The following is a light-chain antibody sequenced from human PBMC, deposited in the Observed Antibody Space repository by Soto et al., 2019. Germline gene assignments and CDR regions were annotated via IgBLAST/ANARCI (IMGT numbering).Light chain of an antibody. J-gene: IGKJ4*01. V-gene: IGKV3-11*01. CDR2: DAS. Sequence: EIVLTQSPATLSLSPGERATLSCRASQSISTYLAWYQQKPGQAPRLLIYDASNRAPGIPARFSGSGSGTDFTLTISSLEPEDFAVYYCQQRNSWPLTFGGGTKVEIK. CDR1: QSISTY. CDR3: QQRNSWPLT.